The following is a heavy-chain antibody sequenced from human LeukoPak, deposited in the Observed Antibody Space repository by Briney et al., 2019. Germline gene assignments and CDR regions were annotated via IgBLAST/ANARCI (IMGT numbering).Heavy chain of an antibody. CDR1: GFTFRTYW. CDR2: INQGGSET. V-gene: IGHV3-7*01. CDR3: AKLIGDRTIYDY. J-gene: IGHJ4*02. D-gene: IGHD6-6*01. Sequence: GGSLRLSCAASGFTFRTYWMSWVRQAPGKGLEWVASINQGGSETYYVESVKGRFTISRDNAMNSFFLQMNSLRAEDTAVYYCAKLIGDRTIYDYWGQGTLVTVSS.